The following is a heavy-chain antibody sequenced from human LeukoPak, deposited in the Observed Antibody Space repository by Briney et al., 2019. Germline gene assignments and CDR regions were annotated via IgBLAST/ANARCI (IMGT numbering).Heavy chain of an antibody. CDR2: IIPIFGTA. CDR3: ARAQIGYSSGWYETAGGWHFDY. CDR1: GGTFSGYA. V-gene: IGHV1-69*05. Sequence: SVKVSCKASGGTFSGYAISWVRQAPGQGLEWMGGIIPIFGTANYAQKFQGRVTITTDESTSTAYMELSSLRSEDTAVYYCARAQIGYSSGWYETAGGWHFDYWGQGTLVTVSS. J-gene: IGHJ4*02. D-gene: IGHD6-19*01.